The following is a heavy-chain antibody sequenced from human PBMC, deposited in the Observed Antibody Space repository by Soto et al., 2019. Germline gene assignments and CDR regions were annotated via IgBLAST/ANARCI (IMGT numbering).Heavy chain of an antibody. CDR1: GFTFSSNG. V-gene: IGHV3-30*18. CDR3: AKDLWGVDTRMFGHSYGLDV. CDR2: ISYDGSNK. D-gene: IGHD3-10*02. Sequence: AGGSLRLSCAASGFTFSSNGMHWVRQAPGKGLEWVAVISYDGSNKQYADSVKGRFTISRDNSKSTLYLQMNSLRAEDTAVYYCAKDLWGVDTRMFGHSYGLDVWGQGTTVTVYS. J-gene: IGHJ6*02.